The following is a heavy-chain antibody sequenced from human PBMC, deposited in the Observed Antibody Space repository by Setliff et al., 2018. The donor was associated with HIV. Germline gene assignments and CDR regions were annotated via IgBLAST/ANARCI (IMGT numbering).Heavy chain of an antibody. Sequence: PSETLSLTCSVSGGSINRGTYYWTWIRQSAGKGLEWIGHIYITGDTHYNPSLQSRVTISVDKSKSQFSLKLNSVTAADTAVYYCGGNGYYSIDYWGQGTLVTVSS. D-gene: IGHD3-22*01. CDR3: GGNGYYSIDY. CDR1: GGSINRGTYY. CDR2: IYITGDT. J-gene: IGHJ4*02. V-gene: IGHV4-61*09.